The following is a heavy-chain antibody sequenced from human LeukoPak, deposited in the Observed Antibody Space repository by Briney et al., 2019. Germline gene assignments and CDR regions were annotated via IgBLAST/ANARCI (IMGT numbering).Heavy chain of an antibody. CDR3: ATVQLELRFPFDP. CDR2: FDPEDGET. D-gene: IGHD1-7*01. Sequence: ASVKVSCKVSGYTLTELSMHWVRQAPGKGLEWMGGFDPEDGETIYAQKFQGRVTMTEDTSTDTAYMELSSLRSEDAAVYYCATVQLELRFPFDPWGQGTLVTVSS. V-gene: IGHV1-24*01. J-gene: IGHJ5*02. CDR1: GYTLTELS.